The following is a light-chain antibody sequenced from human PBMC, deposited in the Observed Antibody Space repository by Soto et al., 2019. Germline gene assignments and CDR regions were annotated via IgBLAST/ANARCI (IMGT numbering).Light chain of an antibody. CDR3: QQYDDWLRLT. CDR2: GAT. CDR1: QSVNIY. J-gene: IGKJ4*01. Sequence: EIVITQSPATLSVSPGERATRSCRASQSVNIYSAWYQQKPGQAPRLLIFGATYRATGIPARFSGSGSGTEFNLTISSLQPEDFGVYFCQQYDDWLRLTFGGGTKVDIK. V-gene: IGKV3D-15*01.